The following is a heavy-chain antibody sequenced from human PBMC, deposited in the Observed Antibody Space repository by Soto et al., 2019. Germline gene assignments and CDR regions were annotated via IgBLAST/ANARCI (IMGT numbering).Heavy chain of an antibody. CDR3: AREDCSGGSCYSGGFWFDP. CDR2: IYYSGST. J-gene: IGHJ5*02. Sequence: SETLSLTCTVSGGSISSGGYYWSWIRQHPGKGLEWIGYIYYSGSTYYNPSLKSRVTISVDTSKNQFSLKLSSVTAADTAVYYCAREDCSGGSCYSGGFWFDPWGQGTLVTVSS. V-gene: IGHV4-31*03. D-gene: IGHD2-15*01. CDR1: GGSISSGGYY.